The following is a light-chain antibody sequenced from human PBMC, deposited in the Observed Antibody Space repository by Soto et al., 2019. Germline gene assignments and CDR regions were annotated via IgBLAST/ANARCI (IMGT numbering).Light chain of an antibody. V-gene: IGKV1-5*01. CDR1: QSINNW. Sequence: DLQMTHSPSSLSASVGDRVTITCRASQSINNWLAWYQQKPGKAPKFLIYDASTLETGVPSRFSGSASGTEFTLTISGLQPEDVASYYCQQYDTYPLTFGGGTKVDIK. CDR3: QQYDTYPLT. CDR2: DAS. J-gene: IGKJ4*01.